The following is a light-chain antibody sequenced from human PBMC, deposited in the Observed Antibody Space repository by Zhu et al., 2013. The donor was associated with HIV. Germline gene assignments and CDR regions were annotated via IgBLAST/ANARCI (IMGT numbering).Light chain of an antibody. V-gene: IGLV2-23*02. CDR1: SSDVGTYNL. J-gene: IGLJ3*02. CDR3: CSYAGSSTLV. Sequence: QSALTQPASVSGSPGQSITISCTGTSSDVGTYNLVSWYQQYPGKAPKLIIYEVTERPSGVSNRFSGSKSGNTASLTISGLQAEDEGDYYCCSYAGSSTLVCGGGTKLTVL. CDR2: EVT.